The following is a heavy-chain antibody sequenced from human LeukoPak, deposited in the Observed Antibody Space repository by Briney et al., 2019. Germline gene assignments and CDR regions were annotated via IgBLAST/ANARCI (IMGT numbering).Heavy chain of an antibody. V-gene: IGHV3-23*01. CDR2: ISGSGGST. CDR3: AKETLRYSSGWYSYYFDY. CDR1: GFTFSSYA. Sequence: PGGSLRLSCAASGFTFSSYAMSWVRQAPGKGLEWVSAISGSGGSTYYADSVKGRFTISRDNSKNTLYLQMNSLRAEDTAVYYCAKETLRYSSGWYSYYFDYWGQGTLVTVSS. J-gene: IGHJ4*02. D-gene: IGHD6-19*01.